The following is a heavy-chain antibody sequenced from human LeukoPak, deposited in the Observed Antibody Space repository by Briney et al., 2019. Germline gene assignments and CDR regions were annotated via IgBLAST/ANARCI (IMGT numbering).Heavy chain of an antibody. CDR3: ARETGIAAAGTFWFDP. D-gene: IGHD6-13*01. J-gene: IGHJ5*02. CDR2: IYYSGST. V-gene: IGHV4-39*02. CDR1: GGSISSSSYY. Sequence: SETLSLTCTVSGGSISSSSYYWGWIRQPPGKGLEWIGNIYYSGSTYYNPSLKSRVTISVDTSKNQFSLKLSSVSAADTAVYYCARETGIAAAGTFWFDPWGQGTLVTVSS.